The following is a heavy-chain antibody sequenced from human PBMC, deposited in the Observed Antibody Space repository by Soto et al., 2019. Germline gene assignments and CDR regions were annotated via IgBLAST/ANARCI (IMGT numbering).Heavy chain of an antibody. CDR2: IYYSGST. D-gene: IGHD3-9*01. V-gene: IGHV4-59*01. CDR1: GGSISSYY. CDR3: ARDSYDDWSFDY. J-gene: IGHJ4*02. Sequence: SETLSLTCTVSGGSISSYYWSWIRQPPGKGLEWIGYIYYSGSTNYNPSLKSRVTISVDTSKNQFSLKLSSVTAADTAVYYCARDSYDDWSFDYWGQGTLVTVSS.